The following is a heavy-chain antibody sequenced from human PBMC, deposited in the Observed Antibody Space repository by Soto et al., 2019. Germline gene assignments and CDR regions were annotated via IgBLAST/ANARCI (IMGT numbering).Heavy chain of an antibody. D-gene: IGHD3-16*01. CDR2: ISYDGSNK. J-gene: IGHJ4*02. Sequence: QVQLVESGGGVVQPGRSLRLSCAASGFTFSSYGMHWVRQAPGKGLEWVAVISYDGSNKYYADSVKGRFTISRDNSKNTLYLQMNSLRAEDTAVYYCAKDRGEPYFDSWGQGTLVTVSS. CDR1: GFTFSSYG. V-gene: IGHV3-30*18. CDR3: AKDRGEPYFDS.